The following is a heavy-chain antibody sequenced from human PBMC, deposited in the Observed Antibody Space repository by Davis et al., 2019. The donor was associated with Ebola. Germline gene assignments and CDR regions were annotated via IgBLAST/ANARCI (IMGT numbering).Heavy chain of an antibody. CDR2: ISGSGGST. Sequence: GESLKTPCAASGFTFSSYAMSWVRQAPGKGLEWVSAISGSGGSTYYADSVKGRFTISRDNSKNTLYLQMNSLRAEDTAVYYCAKAAGPDGMDVWGQGTTVTVSS. J-gene: IGHJ6*02. V-gene: IGHV3-23*01. CDR1: GFTFSSYA. CDR3: AKAAGPDGMDV.